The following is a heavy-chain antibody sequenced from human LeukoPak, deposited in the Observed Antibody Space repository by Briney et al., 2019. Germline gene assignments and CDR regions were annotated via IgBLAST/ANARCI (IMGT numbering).Heavy chain of an antibody. Sequence: SETLSLTCTVSGGSISSYYWSWIRQPPGKGLEWIGYIYYSGSTNYNPSLKSRVTISVDTFKNQFSLKLSSVTAADTAVYYCARAQIAVAGTGYYYYYGMDVWGQGTTVTVSS. V-gene: IGHV4-59*01. CDR3: ARAQIAVAGTGYYYYYGMDV. CDR1: GGSISSYY. CDR2: IYYSGST. D-gene: IGHD6-19*01. J-gene: IGHJ6*02.